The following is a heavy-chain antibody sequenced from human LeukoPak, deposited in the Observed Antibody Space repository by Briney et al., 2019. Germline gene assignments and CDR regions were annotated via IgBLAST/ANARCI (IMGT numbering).Heavy chain of an antibody. Sequence: SETLSLTCTVSGVSISSYYWSWIRQPPGKGLEWIGYIYYSGSTNYNPSLKSRVTISVDTSKNQFSLKLSSVTAADTAVYYCARMDYRKIFDYWGQGTLVTVSS. J-gene: IGHJ4*02. D-gene: IGHD4-11*01. CDR3: ARMDYRKIFDY. CDR1: GVSISSYY. CDR2: IYYSGST. V-gene: IGHV4-59*08.